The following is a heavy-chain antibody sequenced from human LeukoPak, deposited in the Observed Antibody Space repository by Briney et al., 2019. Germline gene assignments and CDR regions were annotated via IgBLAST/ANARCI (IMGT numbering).Heavy chain of an antibody. J-gene: IGHJ4*02. CDR1: GFAFNFYA. CDR2: ISSSGSTI. Sequence: GGSLRLSCAASGFAFNFYAMNWVRQAPGKGLESVSYISSSGSTIYYADSVKGRFTISRDNAKNSLYLQMNSLRAEDAAVYYCARGSTFSDYWGQGTLVTVSS. V-gene: IGHV3-48*03. CDR3: ARGSTFSDY.